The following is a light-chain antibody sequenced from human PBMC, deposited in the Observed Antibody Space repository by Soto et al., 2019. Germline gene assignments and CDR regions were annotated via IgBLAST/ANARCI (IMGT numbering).Light chain of an antibody. Sequence: DIQMTQSPSTLSASVGDRITITCRASQSISSSLAWYQQKPGKAPKLLIYAASTLQSGVPSRFSGSGSGTDFTLTISCLQSEDFATYYCQQYYSFPLTVGGGTKVDIK. CDR2: AAS. J-gene: IGKJ4*01. CDR1: QSISSS. V-gene: IGKV1-5*01. CDR3: QQYYSFPLT.